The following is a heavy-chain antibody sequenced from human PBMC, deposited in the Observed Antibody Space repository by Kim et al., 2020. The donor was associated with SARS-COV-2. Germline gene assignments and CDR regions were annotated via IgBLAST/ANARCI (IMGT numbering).Heavy chain of an antibody. CDR2: ISGSGDST. CDR1: GFTFSNCA. Sequence: GGSLRLSCAASGFTFSNCAMSWVRQAPGKGLEWVSGISGSGDSTYYADSVKGRFTISRDNSKNTLFLQMNSLRAEDTAVYYCARHGRGYSYGLLDYWGQGTLVSVSS. CDR3: ARHGRGYSYGLLDY. V-gene: IGHV3-23*01. J-gene: IGHJ4*02. D-gene: IGHD5-18*01.